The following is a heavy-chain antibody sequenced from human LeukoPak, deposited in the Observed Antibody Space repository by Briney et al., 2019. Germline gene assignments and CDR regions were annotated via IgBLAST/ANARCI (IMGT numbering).Heavy chain of an antibody. CDR3: ARVSRYYSDSGSYPFFDY. V-gene: IGHV3-48*03. CDR1: GFTFSSFE. CDR2: ISSSISTM. D-gene: IGHD3-10*01. Sequence: GGSLRLSCAASGFTFSSFEMNWVRQAPGKGLEWVSYISSSISTMYYADSVKGRFTISRDNAKNSLYLQLNSLRAEDSAVYHCARVSRYYSDSGSYPFFDYWGQGTLVTVSS. J-gene: IGHJ4*02.